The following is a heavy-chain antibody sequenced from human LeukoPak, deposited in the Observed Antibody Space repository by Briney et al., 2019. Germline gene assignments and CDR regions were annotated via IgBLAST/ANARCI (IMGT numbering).Heavy chain of an antibody. CDR2: FNQGETT. Sequence: SETLSLTCAVYGGSFSGYYWSWIRQPPGKGRGWIGEFNQGETTTYNPPLKSRVTISVDTSKNQFSLKLSSVTAADTAVYYCARVKGSKYCSSTSCYKGPQSYYYYGMDVWGQGTTVTVSS. D-gene: IGHD2-2*02. CDR3: ARVKGSKYCSSTSCYKGPQSYYYYGMDV. CDR1: GGSFSGYY. J-gene: IGHJ6*02. V-gene: IGHV4-34*01.